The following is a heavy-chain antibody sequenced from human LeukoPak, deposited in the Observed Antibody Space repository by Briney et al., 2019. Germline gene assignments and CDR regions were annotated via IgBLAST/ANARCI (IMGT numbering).Heavy chain of an antibody. V-gene: IGHV3-23*01. J-gene: IGHJ4*02. D-gene: IGHD3-10*01. CDR2: ISGSGGST. Sequence: GGSLRLSCAASGFTSSSYSMSWVRQAPGKGLEWVSAISGSGGSTYYADSVKGRFTISRDNSKNTLYLQMNSLRAEDTAVYYCAKGSKVNYYAHIDYWGQGTLVTVSS. CDR1: GFTSSSYS. CDR3: AKGSKVNYYAHIDY.